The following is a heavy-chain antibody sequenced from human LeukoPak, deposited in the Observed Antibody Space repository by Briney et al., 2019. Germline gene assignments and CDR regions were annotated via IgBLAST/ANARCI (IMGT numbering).Heavy chain of an antibody. D-gene: IGHD6-19*01. CDR1: AGSYSGYY. Sequence: PSETLSLTCAVYAGSYSGYYWSWIRQPAGKGLEWIGRIYTSGSTNYNPSLKSRVTISVDTSKNQFSLRLSSVTAADTAVYYCARGRRYSSGWYFDYWGQGTLVTVSS. CDR2: IYTSGST. V-gene: IGHV4-59*10. CDR3: ARGRRYSSGWYFDY. J-gene: IGHJ4*02.